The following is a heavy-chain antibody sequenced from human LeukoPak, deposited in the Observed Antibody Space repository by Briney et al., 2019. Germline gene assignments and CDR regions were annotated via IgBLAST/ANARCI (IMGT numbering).Heavy chain of an antibody. J-gene: IGHJ4*02. CDR3: ARGDFYDSSGYYYESRSFGY. V-gene: IGHV3-11*04. Sequence: GRFTISRDNAKNSLYLQMNSLRAEDTAVYYCARGDFYDSSGYYYESRSFGYWGQGTLVTVSS. D-gene: IGHD3-22*01.